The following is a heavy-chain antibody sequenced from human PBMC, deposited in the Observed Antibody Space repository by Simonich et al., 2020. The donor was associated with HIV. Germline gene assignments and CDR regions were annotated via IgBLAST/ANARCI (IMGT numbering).Heavy chain of an antibody. CDR1: GFTFSTYW. Sequence: EVQLVESGGDLVKPGGSLRLSCAASGFTFSTYWMHWGRQAPGKGLVWVSRVNSDGPSTSYADCVKGRFTISRDNDKNTLYLKMNSLRAEDTAVYYCARDLVGSAFDIWGQGTMVTVSS. J-gene: IGHJ3*02. CDR3: ARDLVGSAFDI. D-gene: IGHD2-8*02. CDR2: VNSDGPST. V-gene: IGHV3-74*01.